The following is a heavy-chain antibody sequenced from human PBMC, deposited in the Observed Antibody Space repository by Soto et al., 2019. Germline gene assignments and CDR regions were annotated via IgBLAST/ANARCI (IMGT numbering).Heavy chain of an antibody. V-gene: IGHV3-74*01. CDR3: ARGDGDRYDGNGYLGRH. Sequence: EVQLVESGGGLVQPGESLTLSCAASGFPFSSYWMHWVRQAPGKGLVWVSRIKSDGSGTYYADSVQDRFTISRDNARNTLXLQMNSLRVEXXAXYFCARGDGDRYDGNGYLGRHWGQGTLVTVSS. J-gene: IGHJ4*02. CDR1: GFPFSSYW. CDR2: IKSDGSGT. D-gene: IGHD3-22*01.